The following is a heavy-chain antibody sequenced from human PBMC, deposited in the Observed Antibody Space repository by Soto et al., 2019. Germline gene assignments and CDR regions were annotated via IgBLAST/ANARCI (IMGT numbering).Heavy chain of an antibody. CDR2: ISAYNGNA. V-gene: IGHV1-18*01. D-gene: IGHD7-27*01. CDR3: ARDLNLGLGDY. Sequence: QVQLVQSGAEVKKPGASVKVSCKASGYTFTSYGISWVRQAPGQGLEWMGWISAYNGNATYAQKLQGRVTMTTDTATSTAYTGLRSLGSDDTAVDYCARDLNLGLGDYWGQGTLVTVSS. CDR1: GYTFTSYG. J-gene: IGHJ4*02.